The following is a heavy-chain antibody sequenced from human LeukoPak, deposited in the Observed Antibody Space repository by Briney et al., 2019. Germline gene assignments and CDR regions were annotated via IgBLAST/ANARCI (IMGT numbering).Heavy chain of an antibody. J-gene: IGHJ4*02. CDR2: IYTSGST. CDR1: GGSISSGSYY. CDR3: ARVMEQQPDRSFDY. V-gene: IGHV4-61*02. Sequence: PSKTLSLTCTVSGGSISSGSYYWSWIRQPAGKGLEWIGRIYTSGSTNYNASLKSRVTMSVDTSKNHFSLKLSSVTAADTAVYYCARVMEQQPDRSFDYWGQGTLVTVSS. D-gene: IGHD1-14*01.